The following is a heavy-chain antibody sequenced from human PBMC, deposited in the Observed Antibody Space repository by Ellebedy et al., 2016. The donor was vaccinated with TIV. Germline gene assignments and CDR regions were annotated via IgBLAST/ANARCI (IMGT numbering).Heavy chain of an antibody. Sequence: PGGSLRLSCAGSGFTFSGYYMSWIRQAPGKALEWVSYISYTGDTRHYADSVKGRFTISRDNAKNSLYLQMSSLRAEDTAAYYCGRLGVIAGAGASDYWGQGTLVIVSS. V-gene: IGHV3-11*01. J-gene: IGHJ4*02. D-gene: IGHD6-13*01. CDR1: GFTFSGYY. CDR3: GRLGVIAGAGASDY. CDR2: ISYTGDTR.